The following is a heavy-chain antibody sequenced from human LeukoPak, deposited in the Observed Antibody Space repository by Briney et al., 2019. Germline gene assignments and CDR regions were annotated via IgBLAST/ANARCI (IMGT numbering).Heavy chain of an antibody. D-gene: IGHD3-3*01. CDR1: GFTFSSYG. J-gene: IGHJ4*02. CDR3: AKDKTYDFWSGYFDY. V-gene: IGHV3-30*18. Sequence: GGSLRLSCAASGFTFSSYGMHWVRQAPGKGREGVAVISYDGSNKYYGDSVKGRFTISRDNSKNTLYLQMNSLRAEDTAVYYCAKDKTYDFWSGYFDYWGQGTLVTVCS. CDR2: ISYDGSNK.